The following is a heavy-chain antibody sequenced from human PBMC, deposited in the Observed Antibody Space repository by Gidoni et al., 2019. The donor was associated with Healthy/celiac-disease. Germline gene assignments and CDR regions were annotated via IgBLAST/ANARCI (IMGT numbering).Heavy chain of an antibody. CDR1: GFTFSSYA. Sequence: EVQLLESGGGLVQPGGSLRLSCAASGFTFSSYAMSWVRQAPGKGLEWVSGISGSGGSRYYADSVKGRCTISRDNSKNTLYRQMNSLRAEDTAVYYCVKDSTNREIADTFDIWGQGTKVTVSS. D-gene: IGHD2-2*01. CDR2: ISGSGGSR. V-gene: IGHV3-23*01. CDR3: VKDSTNREIADTFDI. J-gene: IGHJ3*02.